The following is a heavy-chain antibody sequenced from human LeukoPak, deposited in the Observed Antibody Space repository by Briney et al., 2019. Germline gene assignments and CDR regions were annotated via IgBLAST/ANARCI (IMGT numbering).Heavy chain of an antibody. CDR1: GYTFSNYG. D-gene: IGHD2-21*01. CDR2: ISSYNDNT. Sequence: ASVKVSCKASGYTFSNYGISWVRQAPGQGLEWMGWISSYNDNTNYAQKLQGRVTMTTDTSTSTAYMELRSLRSDDTAVYYCAREHRGGFDYWGQGTLVTVSS. CDR3: AREHRGGFDY. V-gene: IGHV1-18*01. J-gene: IGHJ4*02.